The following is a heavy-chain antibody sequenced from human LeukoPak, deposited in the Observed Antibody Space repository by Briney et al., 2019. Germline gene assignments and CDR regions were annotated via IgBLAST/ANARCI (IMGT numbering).Heavy chain of an antibody. D-gene: IGHD6-19*01. V-gene: IGHV3-66*01. CDR1: GFTVSSNY. Sequence: GGSLRLSCAASGFTVSSNYMSWVRQAPGKGLEWVSIIYSGGSAYYADSVKGRFTISRDNSKNAVYLQVNSLRAEDTSVYYCTRGTSYSSGFDFWGQGALVTVSS. CDR2: IYSGGSA. J-gene: IGHJ4*02. CDR3: TRGTSYSSGFDF.